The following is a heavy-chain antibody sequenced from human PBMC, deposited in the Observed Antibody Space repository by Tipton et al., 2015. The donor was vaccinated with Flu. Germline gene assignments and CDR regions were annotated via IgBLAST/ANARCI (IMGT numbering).Heavy chain of an antibody. CDR3: ARDGGSYYFDY. V-gene: IGHV4-38-2*02. CDR2: VSRTGST. J-gene: IGHJ4*02. CDR1: GDSISSDFY. Sequence: TLSLTCAVSGDSISSDFYWAWIRQFPGKGLEWIGTVSRTGSTIYNPSLKSRVTISVDTSKNQFSLKLSSVTAADTAVYYCARDGGSYYFDYWGQGTLVTVSS. D-gene: IGHD1-26*01.